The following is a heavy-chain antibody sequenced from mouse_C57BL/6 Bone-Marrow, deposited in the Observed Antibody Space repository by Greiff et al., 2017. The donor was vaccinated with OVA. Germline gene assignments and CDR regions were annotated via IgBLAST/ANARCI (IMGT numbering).Heavy chain of an antibody. CDR3: ASYYYGSAWFAY. J-gene: IGHJ3*01. V-gene: IGHV1-81*01. D-gene: IGHD1-1*01. CDR2: IYPRSGNT. CDR1: GYTFTSYG. Sequence: QVKLQQSGAELARPGASVKLSCKASGYTFTSYGISWVKQRTGQGLEWIGEIYPRSGNTYYNEKFKGKATLTADKSSSTAYMELRSLTSEDSAVYFCASYYYGSAWFAYWGQGTLVTVSA.